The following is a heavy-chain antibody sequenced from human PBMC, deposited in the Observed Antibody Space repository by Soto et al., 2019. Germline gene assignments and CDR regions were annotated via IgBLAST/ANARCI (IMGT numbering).Heavy chain of an antibody. J-gene: IGHJ4*02. Sequence: GGSLRLSCAAFGFTFRDYAMTWVRQAPGKGLEWVSVISASAGITDYADSVKGRVTISRDNFNNTLYLQMNSLRVEDTAVYYCAKVGRMTTVVSHFDFWGRGALVTVSS. V-gene: IGHV3-23*01. CDR3: AKVGRMTTVVSHFDF. CDR2: ISASAGIT. D-gene: IGHD4-17*01. CDR1: GFTFRDYA.